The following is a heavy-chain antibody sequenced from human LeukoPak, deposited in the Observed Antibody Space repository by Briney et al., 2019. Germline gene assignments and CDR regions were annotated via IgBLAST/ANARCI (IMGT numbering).Heavy chain of an antibody. CDR3: AKDALSAVTTFDY. Sequence: PGGSLRLSCAASGFTFSSYWMHWVRQAPGKGLVWVSRINSDVSTTTYADSVKGRFTISRDNAKNTLFLQMNSLRAEDTAVYYCAKDALSAVTTFDYWGQGTLVTVSS. D-gene: IGHD4-17*01. J-gene: IGHJ4*02. CDR1: GFTFSSYW. V-gene: IGHV3-74*01. CDR2: INSDVSTT.